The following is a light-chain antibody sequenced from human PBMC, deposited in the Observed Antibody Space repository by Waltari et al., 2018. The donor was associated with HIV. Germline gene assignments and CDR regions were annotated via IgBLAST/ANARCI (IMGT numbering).Light chain of an antibody. Sequence: QSALTQPASVSGSPGQSITISCTGTSSDVGGYNYVSWYQQHPGKAPKLMIYEVSNRPSGVSNRFSGAKSGNTASLTISGLQAEDEADYYCSSYTSSSTRVVFCGGTKLTVL. CDR2: EVS. J-gene: IGLJ2*01. CDR3: SSYTSSSTRVV. CDR1: SSDVGGYNY. V-gene: IGLV2-14*01.